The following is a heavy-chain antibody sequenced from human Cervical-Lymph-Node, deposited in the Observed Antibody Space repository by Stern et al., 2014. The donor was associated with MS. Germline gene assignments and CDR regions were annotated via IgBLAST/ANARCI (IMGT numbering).Heavy chain of an antibody. CDR1: GYTFTSYS. CDR3: ARAYSSTWYPGEFFDY. CDR2: IKTNTGNP. J-gene: IGHJ4*02. V-gene: IGHV7-4-1*02. Sequence: QVQLVESGSELKKPGASVKVSCKASGYTFTSYSINWVRQAPGQGLEWMGWIKTNTGNPTYARGLTGRFVFSLDTSVSTAYLQITSLKGDDTAVYYCARAYSSTWYPGEFFDYWGQGTLVTVSS. D-gene: IGHD6-13*01.